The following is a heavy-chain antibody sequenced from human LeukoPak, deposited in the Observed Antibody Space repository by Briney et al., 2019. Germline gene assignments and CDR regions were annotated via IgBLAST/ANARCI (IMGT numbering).Heavy chain of an antibody. J-gene: IGHJ4*02. CDR3: ARGGVRVGATRHYYFDY. D-gene: IGHD1-26*01. CDR2: INPNSGGT. Sequence: ASVKVSCKASGYTFTSYGISWVRQAPGQGLEWMGWINPNSGGTNYAQKFQGRVTMTRDTSISTAYMELSRLRSDDTAVYYCARGGVRVGATRHYYFDYWGQGTLVTVSS. CDR1: GYTFTSYG. V-gene: IGHV1-2*02.